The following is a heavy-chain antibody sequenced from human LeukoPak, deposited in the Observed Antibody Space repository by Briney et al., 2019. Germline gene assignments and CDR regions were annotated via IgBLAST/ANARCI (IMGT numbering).Heavy chain of an antibody. CDR1: GFTVSSNY. CDR2: IYSGGST. J-gene: IGHJ4*02. V-gene: IGHV3-66*01. D-gene: IGHD6-13*01. Sequence: GGSLRLSCAASGFTVSSNYMSWVRQAPGKGLEWVSVIYSGGSTYYADSVKGRFTISRDNSKITLYLQMNSLRAEDTAVYYCARDKEQLVSDYWGQGTLVTVSS. CDR3: ARDKEQLVSDY.